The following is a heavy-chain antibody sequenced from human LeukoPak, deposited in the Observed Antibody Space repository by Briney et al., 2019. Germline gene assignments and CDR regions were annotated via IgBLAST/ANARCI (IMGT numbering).Heavy chain of an antibody. J-gene: IGHJ4*02. D-gene: IGHD1-1*01. V-gene: IGHV4-34*01. CDR3: ASTLQLN. Sequence: SETLSLTCAVYGGSFSGYYWSWIRQPPGKGLEWIGEINHSGNTNYNPSLKSRVTISVDTSKNQFSLKLSSVTAADTAVYYCASTLQLNWGQGTLVTVSS. CDR1: GGSFSGYY. CDR2: INHSGNT.